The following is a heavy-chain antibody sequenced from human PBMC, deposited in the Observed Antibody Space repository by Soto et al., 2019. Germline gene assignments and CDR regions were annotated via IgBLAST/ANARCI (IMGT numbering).Heavy chain of an antibody. V-gene: IGHV4-61*01. J-gene: IGHJ4*02. CDR3: ARGGETYYDFWGGFSPIDY. Sequence: SETLSLTCTFSGGSFSSISNHYWSWIRQSPGKGLEWIGYIFYSDNTNYNPSLRSRVTISVDTSKSQFSLKLTSVTAADTAVYYCARGGETYYDFWGGFSPIDYWGQGALVTVSS. D-gene: IGHD3-3*01. CDR1: GGSFSSISNHY. CDR2: IFYSDNT.